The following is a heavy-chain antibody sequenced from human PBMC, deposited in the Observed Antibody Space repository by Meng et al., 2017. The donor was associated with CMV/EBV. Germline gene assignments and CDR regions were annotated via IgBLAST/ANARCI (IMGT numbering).Heavy chain of an antibody. CDR3: ARASGSQRYCSSTSCYSYYGMDV. CDR2: IHHSEST. D-gene: IGHD2-2*01. J-gene: IGHJ6*02. CDR1: NG. V-gene: IGHV4-4*02. Sequence: NGWRWGRQPPGKGMEWIGEIHHSESTNYNPSLKSRVTISVDKSKNQFSLKLSSVTAADTALYYCARASGSQRYCSSTSCYSYYGMDVWGQGTTVTVSS.